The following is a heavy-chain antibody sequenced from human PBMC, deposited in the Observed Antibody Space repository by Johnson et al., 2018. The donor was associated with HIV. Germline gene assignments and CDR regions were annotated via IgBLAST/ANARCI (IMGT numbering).Heavy chain of an antibody. D-gene: IGHD3-22*01. J-gene: IGHJ3*02. V-gene: IGHV3-66*01. CDR2: IYSGGST. Sequence: VQLVESGGGLVQPGGSLRLSCAASRFTFSSNDMHWVRQATGKGLEWVSVIYSGGSTYYADSVKGRFTISRDNSKNTLYLQMNSLRAEDTAVYYCAKDKSGRYYDSSGYSLDDAFDIWGQGTMVTVSS. CDR1: RFTFSSND. CDR3: AKDKSGRYYDSSGYSLDDAFDI.